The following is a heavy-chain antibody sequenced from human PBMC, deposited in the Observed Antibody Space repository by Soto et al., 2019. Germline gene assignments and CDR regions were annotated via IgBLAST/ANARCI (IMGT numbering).Heavy chain of an antibody. CDR2: IYYSGSA. V-gene: IGHV4-59*01. Sequence: SETLSLTCTVSGGSISSYYWSWIRQPPGKGLEWIGYIYYSGSANYNPSLKSRVTISVDTSKNQFSLKLSSVTAADTAVYYCARAHLGYCSGGSCYSGLDYYYYYMDVWGKGTTVTVSS. CDR3: ARAHLGYCSGGSCYSGLDYYYYYMDV. CDR1: GGSISSYY. D-gene: IGHD2-15*01. J-gene: IGHJ6*03.